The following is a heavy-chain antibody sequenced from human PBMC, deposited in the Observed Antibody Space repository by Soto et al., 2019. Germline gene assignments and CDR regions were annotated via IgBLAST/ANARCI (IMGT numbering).Heavy chain of an antibody. J-gene: IGHJ6*02. CDR3: AKDDYSNYDPPSNYYYYYGMDV. CDR1: GFTFSSYA. V-gene: IGHV3-23*01. CDR2: ISGSGGST. Sequence: GGSLGLSCAASGFTFSSYAMSWVRQAPWKGLEWVSAISGSGGSTYYADSVKGRFTISRDNSKNTLYLQMNSLRAEDTAVYYCAKDDYSNYDPPSNYYYYYGMDVWGQGTTVTVSS. D-gene: IGHD4-4*01.